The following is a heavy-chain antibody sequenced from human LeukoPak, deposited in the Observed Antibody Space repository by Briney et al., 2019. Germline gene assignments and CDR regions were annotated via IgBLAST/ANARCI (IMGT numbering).Heavy chain of an antibody. V-gene: IGHV4-30-4*08. CDR2: IYYTGST. Sequence: SQTLSLTCTVSGGSISSGDYYWSWIRQPPGKGLEWIGYIYYTGSTYYNPSLKSRVTISVDTSKNQFSLKLSSVTAADTAVYYCARVGRGYSHGYVDYWGQGTLVTVSS. CDR1: GGSISSGDYY. CDR3: ARVGRGYSHGYVDY. J-gene: IGHJ4*02. D-gene: IGHD5-18*01.